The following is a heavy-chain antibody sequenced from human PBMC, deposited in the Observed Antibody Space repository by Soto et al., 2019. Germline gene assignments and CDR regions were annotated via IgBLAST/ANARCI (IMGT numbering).Heavy chain of an antibody. J-gene: IGHJ5*02. CDR3: ARSTRSYYYDSSGYYYLQYNWFDP. Sequence: NPSETLSLTCTVSGGSVSSGSYYWSWIRQPPGKGLEWIGYIYYSGSTNYNPSLKSRVTISVDTSKNQFSLKLSSVTAADTAVYYCARSTRSYYYDSSGYYYLQYNWFDPWGQGTLVTVSS. CDR1: GGSVSSGSYY. V-gene: IGHV4-61*01. CDR2: IYYSGST. D-gene: IGHD3-22*01.